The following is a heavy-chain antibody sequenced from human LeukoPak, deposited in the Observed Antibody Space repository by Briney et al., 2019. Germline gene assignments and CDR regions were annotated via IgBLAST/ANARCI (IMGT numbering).Heavy chain of an antibody. CDR2: IIPIFGTA. CDR1: GGTFSSYA. J-gene: IGHJ4*02. D-gene: IGHD1-1*01. V-gene: IGHV1-69*05. CDR3: ARDQRNAFDY. Sequence: SVKVSCKASGGTFSSYAISWVRQAPGQGLEWMGGIIPIFGTANYAQKFQGRVTMTRDMSTSTVYMELSSLRSEDTAVYYCARDQRNAFDYWGQGTLVTVSS.